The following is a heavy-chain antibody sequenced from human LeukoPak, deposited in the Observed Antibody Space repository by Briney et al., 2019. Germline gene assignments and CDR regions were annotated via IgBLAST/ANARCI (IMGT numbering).Heavy chain of an antibody. V-gene: IGHV3-7*01. CDR1: GFTFSNYW. J-gene: IGHJ3*01. D-gene: IGHD2-8*01. CDR2: MSQDGSEI. CDR3: ARGVYAFDV. Sequence: GGSLRLSCAAFGFTFSNYWMAWVRQAPGKGLEWVAYMSQDGSEIYYVDSVKGRFIISRDNAKNSLYLQMNSLRAEDTAVYYCARGVYAFDVWGQGTLITVSS.